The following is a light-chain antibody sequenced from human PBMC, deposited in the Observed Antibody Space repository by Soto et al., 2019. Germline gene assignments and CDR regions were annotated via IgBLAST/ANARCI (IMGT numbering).Light chain of an antibody. CDR3: QQYNSYWT. J-gene: IGKJ1*01. V-gene: IGKV1-5*03. CDR1: QSISTW. Sequence: DIQMTQSPSTLSASVGDRVTITCRASQSISTWLDWYQHKPGKAPKLLIYRASSLESGVPSRFSGSGSGTEFTLTISSLQPDDFATYYCQQYNSYWTFGQGTKVEIK. CDR2: RAS.